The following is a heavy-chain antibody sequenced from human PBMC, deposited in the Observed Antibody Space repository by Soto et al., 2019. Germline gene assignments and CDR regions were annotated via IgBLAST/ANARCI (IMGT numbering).Heavy chain of an antibody. CDR1: GFTFRSYS. CDR2: ISSSSFSI. V-gene: IGHV3-21*01. Sequence: GGSLRLSCAASGFTFRSYSMNWVRQAPGKGLEWVSSISSSSFSINYADSVKGRFSISRDNAQNSLHLQMNNLRAEDTAVYYCARNESSNIYGMDVWGQGTTVTVSS. J-gene: IGHJ6*02. D-gene: IGHD6-6*01. CDR3: ARNESSNIYGMDV.